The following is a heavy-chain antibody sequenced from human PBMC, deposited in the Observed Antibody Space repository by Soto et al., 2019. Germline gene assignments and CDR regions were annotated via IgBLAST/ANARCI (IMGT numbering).Heavy chain of an antibody. Sequence: ETLSLTCTVSGGSVSSGSYYWTWIRQPPGKGLEWIGYISYSGSTYYNPALKSRVTISEDTSKNQFSLKLSFVIAADTAVYYCARDFVAEAGVHYFYSGLAVWGQGTTV. J-gene: IGHJ6*02. V-gene: IGHV4-61*01. CDR1: GGSVSSGSYY. CDR3: ARDFVAEAGVHYFYSGLAV. D-gene: IGHD6-19*01. CDR2: ISYSGST.